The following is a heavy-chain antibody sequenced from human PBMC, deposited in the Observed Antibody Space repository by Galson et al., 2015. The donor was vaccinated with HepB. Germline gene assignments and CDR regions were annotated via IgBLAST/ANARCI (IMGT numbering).Heavy chain of an antibody. CDR2: IKQDGSEK. CDR3: ARDGGDSSGWYEGAYFDY. D-gene: IGHD6-19*01. CDR1: GFTFSSYW. Sequence: SLRLSCAASGFTFSSYWMSWVRQAPGKGLEWVANIKQDGSEKYYVDSVKGRFTISRDNAKNSQYLQMNSLRAEDTAVYYCARDGGDSSGWYEGAYFDYWGQGTLVTVSS. V-gene: IGHV3-7*01. J-gene: IGHJ4*02.